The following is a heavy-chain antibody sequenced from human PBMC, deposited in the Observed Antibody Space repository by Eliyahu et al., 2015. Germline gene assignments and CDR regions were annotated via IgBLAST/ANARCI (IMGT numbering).Heavy chain of an antibody. CDR1: GFTVSSNX. CDR3: ASLASDY. V-gene: IGHV3-66*02. J-gene: IGHJ4*02. Sequence: EVQLVESGGGLVQPGGSLXXSCAASGFTVSSNXXXWVRQAPGKGLEWVSVIYSGGSTYYADSVKGRFTISRDNSKSTVYLQMNSLRVEDTAVYYCASLASDYWGQGTLVTVSS. CDR2: IYSGGST.